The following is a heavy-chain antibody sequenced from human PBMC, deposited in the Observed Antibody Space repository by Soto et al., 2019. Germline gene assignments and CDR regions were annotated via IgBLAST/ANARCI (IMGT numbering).Heavy chain of an antibody. CDR2: IIPIFGTA. Sequence: SVKVSCKASGGTFSSYAISWVRQAPGQGLEWMGGIIPIFGTANYAQKFQGRVTITADESTSTAYMELSSLRSEDTAVYYCASLGYCSSTSCYTGYYYYGMDVWGQGTTVTV. CDR3: ASLGYCSSTSCYTGYYYYGMDV. J-gene: IGHJ6*02. V-gene: IGHV1-69*13. CDR1: GGTFSSYA. D-gene: IGHD2-2*02.